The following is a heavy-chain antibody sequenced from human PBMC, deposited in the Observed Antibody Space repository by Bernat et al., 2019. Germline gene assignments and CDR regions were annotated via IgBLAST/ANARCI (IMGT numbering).Heavy chain of an antibody. J-gene: IGHJ4*02. CDR1: SDSISSYY. D-gene: IGHD1-26*01. CDR3: ARHRNKGESVPTFDY. CDR2: VYYSRNS. Sequence: QVQLQESGPGLVKPSETLSLTCTVSSDSISSYYWSWIRQPPGDGLEWIGCVYYSRNSDYNPSLKSRATISIDTSKNQVSLKLNSVTAADTAVYFCARHRNKGESVPTFDYWGQGTLVTVSS. V-gene: IGHV4-59*08.